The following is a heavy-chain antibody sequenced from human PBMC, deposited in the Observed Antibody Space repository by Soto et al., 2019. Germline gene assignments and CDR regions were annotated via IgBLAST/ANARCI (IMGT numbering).Heavy chain of an antibody. CDR1: GFSLSSSGVG. J-gene: IGHJ4*02. CDR2: IYWNDDR. Sequence: SGPTLVNPTQTLTLTCTFPGFSLSSSGVGVGWIRQPPGKALEWLALIYWNDDRRYSPSLKSRLTITKDTSKNQVVLTMVNMDPVDTATYYCAHSGYFYDSSGYFSTGYYFDYWGQGTLVTVSS. D-gene: IGHD3-22*01. CDR3: AHSGYFYDSSGYFSTGYYFDY. V-gene: IGHV2-5*01.